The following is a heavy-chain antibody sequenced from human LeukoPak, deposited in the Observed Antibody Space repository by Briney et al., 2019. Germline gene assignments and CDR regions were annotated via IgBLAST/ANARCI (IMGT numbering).Heavy chain of an antibody. CDR2: FDPEDGET. V-gene: IGHV1-24*01. Sequence: ASVKVSCKVSGYTLTELSMHWVRQAPGKGLEWMGGFDPEDGETIYAQKFQGRVTMTEDTSTDTAYMEPSSLRSEDTAVYYCATDSKGSGSPVGYFQHWGQGTLVTVSS. CDR1: GYTLTELS. J-gene: IGHJ1*01. CDR3: ATDSKGSGSPVGYFQH. D-gene: IGHD5-12*01.